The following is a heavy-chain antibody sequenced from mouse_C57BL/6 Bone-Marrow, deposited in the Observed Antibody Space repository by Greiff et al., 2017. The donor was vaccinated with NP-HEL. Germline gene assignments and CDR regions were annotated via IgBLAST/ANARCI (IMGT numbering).Heavy chain of an antibody. Sequence: VESGGGFVKPGGSLKLSCAASGFTFSSYAMSWVRQTPEKRLEWVATISDGGSYTYYPDNVKGRFTISRDNAKNNLYLQMSHLKSEDTAMYYCARDRVLRWDYWGQGTTLTVSS. V-gene: IGHV5-4*01. J-gene: IGHJ2*01. CDR1: GFTFSSYA. CDR3: ARDRVLRWDY. CDR2: ISDGGSYT. D-gene: IGHD1-1*01.